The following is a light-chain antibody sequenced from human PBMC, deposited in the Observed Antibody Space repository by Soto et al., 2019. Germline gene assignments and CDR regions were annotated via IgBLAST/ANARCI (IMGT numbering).Light chain of an antibody. Sequence: EVVLTQSPGTLSLSPEERATLSCRASQSVDSSTLAWYQQKPGQAPRLLISGASKRATGTPDSFSGSGSGTDFTLTISRLEPEDFAVYYCQHFDDSLIFGGGTKVEIK. CDR1: QSVDSST. J-gene: IGKJ4*01. CDR3: QHFDDSLI. CDR2: GAS. V-gene: IGKV3-20*01.